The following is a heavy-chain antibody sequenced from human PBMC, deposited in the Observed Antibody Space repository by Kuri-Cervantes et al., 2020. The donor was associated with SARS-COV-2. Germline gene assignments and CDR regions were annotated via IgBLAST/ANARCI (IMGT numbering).Heavy chain of an antibody. CDR2: IYHTGST. CDR3: ARWGEYYDFWSGYYTSYYFDY. J-gene: IGHJ4*02. CDR1: DYSISSGYY. D-gene: IGHD3-3*01. Sequence: SETLSLTCAVSDYSISSGYYWGWIRQPPGKGLEWIGSIYHTGSTQYNPSLKSRVTISVDTSKNQFSLKLSSVTAADTAVYYCARWGEYYDFWSGYYTSYYFDYWGQGTLVTVSS. V-gene: IGHV4-38-2*01.